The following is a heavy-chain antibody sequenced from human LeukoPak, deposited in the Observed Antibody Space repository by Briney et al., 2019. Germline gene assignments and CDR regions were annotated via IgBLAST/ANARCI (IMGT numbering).Heavy chain of an antibody. D-gene: IGHD5-18*01. CDR2: ISYDGSNK. Sequence: GGSLRLSCAASGFTLTTYTINWVRQAPGKGLEWVAVISYDGSNKYYADSVKGRFTISRDNSKNTLYLQMNSLRAEDTAVYYCARARIQLWLVDYWGQGTLVTVSS. CDR3: ARARIQLWLVDY. CDR1: GFTLTTYT. V-gene: IGHV3-30-3*01. J-gene: IGHJ4*02.